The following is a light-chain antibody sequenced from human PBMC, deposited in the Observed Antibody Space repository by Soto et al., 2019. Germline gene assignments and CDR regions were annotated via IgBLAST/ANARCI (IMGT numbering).Light chain of an antibody. CDR2: LGS. J-gene: IGKJ2*01. V-gene: IGKV2-28*01. Sequence: DIVMTQSPLSLPVTPGEPASISCRSSQSLLHSNGYNYLDWYLQKPGQSPQLLIYLGSNRASGVHDRFSGSGAGTDSTLKISRVEADDVGFYYCMQALTTSYTFGQGTKLEIK. CDR1: QSLLHSNGYNY. CDR3: MQALTTSYT.